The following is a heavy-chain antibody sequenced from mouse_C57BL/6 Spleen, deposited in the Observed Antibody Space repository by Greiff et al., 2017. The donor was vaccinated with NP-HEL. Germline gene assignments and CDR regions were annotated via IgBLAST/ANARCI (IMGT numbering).Heavy chain of an antibody. D-gene: IGHD1-1*01. V-gene: IGHV1-52*01. CDR1: GYTFTSYW. Sequence: QVQLQQPGAELVRPGSSVKLSCKASGYTFTSYWMHWVKQRPIQGLEWIGNIDPSDSETHYNQKFKDKATLTVDKSSSTAYMQLSSLTSEDSAVYYCARGDFITTVVAVPYFDYWGQGTTLTVSS. CDR3: ARGDFITTVVAVPYFDY. J-gene: IGHJ2*01. CDR2: IDPSDSET.